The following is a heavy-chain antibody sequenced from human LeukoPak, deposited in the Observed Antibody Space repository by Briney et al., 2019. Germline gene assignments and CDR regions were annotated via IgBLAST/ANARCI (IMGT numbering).Heavy chain of an antibody. D-gene: IGHD1/OR15-1a*01. CDR1: GGSFSGYY. J-gene: IGHJ4*02. CDR3: ARTNNVFYYFDY. V-gene: IGHV4-34*01. Sequence: SETLSLTCAVYGGSFSGYYWSWIRQPPGKGLEWIGEINHSGSTNYNPSLKSRVTTSVDTSKNQFSLKLSSLTAADTAVHYCARTNNVFYYFDYWGQGTLVTVSS. CDR2: INHSGST.